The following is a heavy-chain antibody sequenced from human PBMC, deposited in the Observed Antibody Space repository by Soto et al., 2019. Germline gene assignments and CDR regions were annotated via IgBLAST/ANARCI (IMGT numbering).Heavy chain of an antibody. Sequence: ASVKVSCKASGYTFTGYYMHWVRQAPGQGLEWMGWINPNSGGTNYAQKFQGWVTMTRDTSISTAYMELSRLRSDDTAVYYCARELSSYYDSSGYYFEVHYPGNWFDPWGQGTLVTVSS. CDR3: ARELSSYYDSSGYYFEVHYPGNWFDP. CDR2: INPNSGGT. J-gene: IGHJ5*02. V-gene: IGHV1-2*04. D-gene: IGHD3-22*01. CDR1: GYTFTGYY.